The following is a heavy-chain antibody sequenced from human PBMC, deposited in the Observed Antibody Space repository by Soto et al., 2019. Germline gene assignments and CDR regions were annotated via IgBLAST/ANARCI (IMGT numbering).Heavy chain of an antibody. V-gene: IGHV3-23*01. Sequence: GGSLRLSCAASGFTFSSYAMTWVRQAPGKGLDCVSAISGSGLSTYYADSVKGRFTTSRDNSQNTLYLQMNSLRAEDTAVYYFATGLDGQQFTYFDYWGQGTLVTVSS. CDR3: ATGLDGQQFTYFDY. J-gene: IGHJ4*02. CDR1: GFTFSSYA. CDR2: ISGSGLST.